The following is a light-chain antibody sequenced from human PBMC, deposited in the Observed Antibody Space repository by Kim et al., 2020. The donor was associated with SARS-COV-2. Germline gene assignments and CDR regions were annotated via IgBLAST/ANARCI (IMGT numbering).Light chain of an antibody. CDR2: EAS. CDR3: QHYDNLPPT. V-gene: IGKV1-33*01. Sequence: DIQMTQSPSSLSASVGDRVTITCQASQDISNYLNWYQQRPGKAPKLLIYEASNLETGVPSRFSGSGSGTDFTFTISNLQPEDFATYYCQHYDNLPPTFGQGTNLEV. CDR1: QDISNY. J-gene: IGKJ2*01.